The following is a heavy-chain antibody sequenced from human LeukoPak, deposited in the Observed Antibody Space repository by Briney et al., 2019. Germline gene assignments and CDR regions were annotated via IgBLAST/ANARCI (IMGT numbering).Heavy chain of an antibody. V-gene: IGHV3-21*06. J-gene: IGHJ4*02. CDR3: ARGGVTTYGYEF. D-gene: IGHD4-17*01. CDR2: ISPSSGYI. Sequence: GGSLRLSCAASGFTFSSYSMNWVRQAPGEGLEWGSSISPSSGYIYYADSVKGRFTISRDDAKNSLCLQMNSLRAEDTAVYYCARGGVTTYGYEFWGQGAPVTVSS. CDR1: GFTFSSYS.